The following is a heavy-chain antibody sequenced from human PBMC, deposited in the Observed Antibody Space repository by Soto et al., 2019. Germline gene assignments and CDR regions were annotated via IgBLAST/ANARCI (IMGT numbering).Heavy chain of an antibody. V-gene: IGHV3-23*01. CDR2: FSAGGHT. CDR3: AKESMPEHYGDTLFDY. CDR1: GFSFSNYA. D-gene: IGHD4-17*01. J-gene: IGHJ4*02. Sequence: EVQLLESGGALVQPGGSPRLSCTASGFSFSNYALSWVRQALGKGLEWVSTFSAGGHTYYADSVKGRFTIARDSSRNTVHLQISILRPDDTAVYYCAKESMPEHYGDTLFDYWGQGTRVTVSS.